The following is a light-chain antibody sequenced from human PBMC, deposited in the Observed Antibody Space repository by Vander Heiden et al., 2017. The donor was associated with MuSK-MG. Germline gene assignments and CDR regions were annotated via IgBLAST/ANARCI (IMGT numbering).Light chain of an antibody. Sequence: QSVLTQPPSVSGAPGQTVTISCTGNSSNIGGGYNVHWYQQPPGTAPKLLIYGNSNRPSGGPDRVSGSRSGTSASLAITGLQPEDEADDYCQSYDSSMSGPVVFGGGTKLTVL. CDR2: GNS. CDR1: SSNIGGGYN. V-gene: IGLV1-40*01. CDR3: QSYDSSMSGPVV. J-gene: IGLJ2*01.